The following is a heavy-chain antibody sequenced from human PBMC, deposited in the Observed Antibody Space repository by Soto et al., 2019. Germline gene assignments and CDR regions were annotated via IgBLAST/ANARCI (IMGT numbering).Heavy chain of an antibody. D-gene: IGHD6-19*01. Sequence: QVQLVESGGGVVQPGKSLRLSCAATGVIFKSYGVHWVRQAPGHGLEWVAVISHDGSNAYYADAVNGRFTSSRDNAKNTVYLQMNSLRAEDTAVYYCAKQGIEVAGTDYFDYWGQGALVTVAS. CDR2: ISHDGSNA. J-gene: IGHJ4*02. V-gene: IGHV3-30*18. CDR3: AKQGIEVAGTDYFDY. CDR1: GVIFKSYG.